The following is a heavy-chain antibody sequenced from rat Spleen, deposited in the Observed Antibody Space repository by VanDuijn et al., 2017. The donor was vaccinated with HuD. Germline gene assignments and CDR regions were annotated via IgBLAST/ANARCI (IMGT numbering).Heavy chain of an antibody. CDR1: GFSLTSYH. Sequence: QVQLKESGPGLVQPSQTLSLTCTVSGFSLTSYHVSWVRQPPGKGLEWIAAILSGGSTYYNSALKSRLSISRDTSKSQVFLKMNNLQTEDTAMYFCASQYYYDGYYRDYWGQGVMVTVSS. J-gene: IGHJ2*01. CDR3: ASQYYYDGYYRDY. D-gene: IGHD1-12*03. V-gene: IGHV2S12*01. CDR2: ILSGGST.